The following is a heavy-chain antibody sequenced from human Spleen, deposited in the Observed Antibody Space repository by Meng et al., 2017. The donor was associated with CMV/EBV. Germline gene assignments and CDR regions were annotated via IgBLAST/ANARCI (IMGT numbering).Heavy chain of an antibody. CDR2: INHSGGT. CDR1: GGSFSGYY. J-gene: IGHJ4*02. V-gene: IGHV4-34*01. Sequence: GDVQQWGAGLLKPSETLSLTCAVFGGSFSGYYWSWIRQPPGKGLEWIGEINHSGGTNYNPSLKRRVTISVDTSKNQFSLKLSSVTAADTAVYYCARGHSGYDYYFDYWGQGTLVTVSS. D-gene: IGHD5-12*01. CDR3: ARGHSGYDYYFDY.